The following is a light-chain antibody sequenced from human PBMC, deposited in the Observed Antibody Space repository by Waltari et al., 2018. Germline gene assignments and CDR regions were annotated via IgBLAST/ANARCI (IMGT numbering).Light chain of an antibody. CDR3: CSYTRSSTYV. CDR2: DVN. V-gene: IGLV2-14*01. J-gene: IGLJ1*01. CDR1: RSDIGTYHY. Sequence: QSALPQPASVSGSPGQSITISCTGTRSDIGTYHYLSWYQQYPGKAPKLMIYDVNKRPSVFSGRFSGSKSGNTASLTISGLQAEDEADYYCCSYTRSSTYVFGTGTQVTVL.